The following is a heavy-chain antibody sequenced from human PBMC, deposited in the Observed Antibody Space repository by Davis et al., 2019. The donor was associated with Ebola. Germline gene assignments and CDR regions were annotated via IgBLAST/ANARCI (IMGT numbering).Heavy chain of an antibody. D-gene: IGHD2-2*01. Sequence: MPLETLSLTCTASGGSISSSSYYWGWIRQPPGKGLEWIGSIYYSGSTHYNPSLKSRVTISVDTSKNQFSLKLSSVTAADTAVYSCARQKLGYCISTSCYGHNWFDPWGQGTLVTVSS. CDR2: IYYSGST. CDR3: ARQKLGYCISTSCYGHNWFDP. J-gene: IGHJ5*02. V-gene: IGHV4-39*01. CDR1: GGSISSSSYY.